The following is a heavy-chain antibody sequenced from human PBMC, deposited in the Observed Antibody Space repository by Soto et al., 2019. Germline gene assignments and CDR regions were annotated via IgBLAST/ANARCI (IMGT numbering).Heavy chain of an antibody. J-gene: IGHJ5*02. CDR1: VFTFSSHG. V-gene: IGHV3-21*01. CDR3: ARESYSNTFDP. CDR2: ISSSSRYI. D-gene: IGHD2-2*01. Sequence: KPWWSLRLSCSASVFTFSSHGMNWFRQAPGKGLEWVSSISSSSRYIFYADSVKGRFTISRDNAKNSLYLQMNSLRPEDTAVYYCARESYSNTFDPWGQGTLVTVSS.